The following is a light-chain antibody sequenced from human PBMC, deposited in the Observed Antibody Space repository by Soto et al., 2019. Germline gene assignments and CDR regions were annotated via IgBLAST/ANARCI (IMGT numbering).Light chain of an antibody. CDR3: MQATHWPWP. V-gene: IGKV2-30*01. J-gene: IGKJ1*01. CDR2: KVS. Sequence: DVVMTQSPLSLPVTLGQPASISCRSSQSLVSSDGNTHLIWFQQRPGQSPRRLIYKVSNRDSEVTERLSGTGSGTDFTLEISMVEAEDVGVYYCMQATHWPWPFGQGTKVEIQ. CDR1: QSLVSSDGNTH.